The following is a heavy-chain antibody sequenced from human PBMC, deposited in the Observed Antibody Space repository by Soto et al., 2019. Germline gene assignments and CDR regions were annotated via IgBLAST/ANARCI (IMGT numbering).Heavy chain of an antibody. CDR2: IKSKTDGGTI. CDR1: GFTFSNTW. CDR3: TINLDF. Sequence: EVQLVESGGELVKPGASLRLSCVGSGFTFSNTWMTWVRQAPGKGLEWVGRIKSKTDGGTIEYAAPVKGRLSISRDDATNTLFLQMNGLKTEDTAVYYCTINLDFWGHGTLVTVSS. V-gene: IGHV3-15*01. J-gene: IGHJ4*01.